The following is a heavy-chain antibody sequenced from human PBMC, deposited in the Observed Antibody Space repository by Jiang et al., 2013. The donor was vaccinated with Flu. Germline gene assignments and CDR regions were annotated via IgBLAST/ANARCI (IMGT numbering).Heavy chain of an antibody. J-gene: IGHJ2*01. CDR2: IYPGDSDT. CDR1: GYSFTSYW. Sequence: GAEVKKPGESLKISCKGSGYSFTSYWIGWVRQMPGKGLEWMGIIYPGDSDTRYSPSFQGQVTISADKSISTAYLQWSSLKASDTAMYYCARQSRDGYLGRYFDLWGRGTLVTVSS. V-gene: IGHV5-51*01. D-gene: IGHD5-24*01. CDR3: ARQSRDGYLGRYFDL.